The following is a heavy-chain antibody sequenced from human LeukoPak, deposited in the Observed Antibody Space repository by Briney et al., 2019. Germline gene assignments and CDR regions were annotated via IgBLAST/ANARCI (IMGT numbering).Heavy chain of an antibody. J-gene: IGHJ4*02. D-gene: IGHD5-18*01. CDR2: INPNSGGT. CDR1: GYTFSNYY. V-gene: IGHV1-2*02. CDR3: ARGGYSYGLYYFDY. Sequence: ASVKVSCKASGYTFSNYYLHWVRQAPGQGLEWMGWINPNSGGTNYAQKFQGRVTMTRDTSISTAYMELSRLRSDDTAVYYCARGGYSYGLYYFDYWGQGTLVTVSS.